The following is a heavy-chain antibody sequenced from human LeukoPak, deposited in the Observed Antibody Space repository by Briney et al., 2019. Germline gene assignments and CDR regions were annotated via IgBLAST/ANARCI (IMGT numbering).Heavy chain of an antibody. J-gene: IGHJ4*02. D-gene: IGHD2/OR15-2a*01. CDR2: IYHSGFT. V-gene: IGHV4-4*02. Sequence: KSSETLSLTCAVSGGSISSSNWWSWVRQPPGKGLEWLGEIYHSGFTNYNPSLKNRVTISVDKSKNQFSLKLSSVTAADTAMYYCARSLPTTTSFDYWGQGTLVTVSS. CDR3: ARSLPTTTSFDY. CDR1: GGSISSSNW.